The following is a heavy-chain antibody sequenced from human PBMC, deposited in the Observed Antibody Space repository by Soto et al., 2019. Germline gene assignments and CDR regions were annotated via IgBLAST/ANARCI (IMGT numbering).Heavy chain of an antibody. J-gene: IGHJ4*02. CDR3: ARSRAGGTWEQYPSFYFDY. CDR2: ISTYNGDR. Sequence: GASVKVSCKASGYTFTNYGISWVRQAPGQGLEWLGWISTYNGDRDFAQKVQGIVTMTTDTSTTTAYMELRSLRSNDTAVYYCARSRAGGTWEQYPSFYFDYWGQGALVTVSS. D-gene: IGHD1-26*01. V-gene: IGHV1-18*01. CDR1: GYTFTNYG.